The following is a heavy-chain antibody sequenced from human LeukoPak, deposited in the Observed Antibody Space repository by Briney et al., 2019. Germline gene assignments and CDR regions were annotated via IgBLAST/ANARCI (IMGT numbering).Heavy chain of an antibody. D-gene: IGHD3-22*01. V-gene: IGHV4-39*01. J-gene: IGHJ4*02. Sequence: PSETLSLTCTVSGGSISSSSYYWGWIRQPPGKGLEWIGSIYYSGSTYYNPSLKSRVTISVDTSKNQFSLKLSSVTAADTAVYYCARADDYYDSSGYYDYWGQGTLVIVTS. CDR1: GGSISSSSYY. CDR2: IYYSGST. CDR3: ARADDYYDSSGYYDY.